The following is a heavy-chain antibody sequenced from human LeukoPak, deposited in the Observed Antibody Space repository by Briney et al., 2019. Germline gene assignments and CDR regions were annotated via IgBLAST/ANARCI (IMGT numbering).Heavy chain of an antibody. J-gene: IGHJ4*02. CDR3: TRDRGAYNLYDY. D-gene: IGHD1-1*01. CDR1: GFTFGDYA. V-gene: IGHV3-49*03. Sequence: GGSLRLSCTASGFTFGDYAMSWIRQAPGKGREWVGFVRSKAYGETADYAASVKGRFTISRDDSKAIAYLQMNSLKTEDTAVYHCTRDRGAYNLYDYWGQGTLVTVSS. CDR2: VRSKAYGETA.